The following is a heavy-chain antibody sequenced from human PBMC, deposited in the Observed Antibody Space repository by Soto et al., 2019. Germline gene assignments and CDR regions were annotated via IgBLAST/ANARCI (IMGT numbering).Heavy chain of an antibody. D-gene: IGHD3-16*01. Sequence: QVQLQESGPGLVKPSQTLSLTCTVSGGSISSGGYYWSWIRQHPGKGLEWIGYIYYSGSTYYNPYLNSRVTLSVDTSKNQFSLKLSSVTAADTAVYYCASIPTSEGYYYIDVWGKGTTVTVSS. CDR1: GGSISSGGYY. J-gene: IGHJ6*03. V-gene: IGHV4-31*03. CDR2: IYYSGST. CDR3: ASIPTSEGYYYIDV.